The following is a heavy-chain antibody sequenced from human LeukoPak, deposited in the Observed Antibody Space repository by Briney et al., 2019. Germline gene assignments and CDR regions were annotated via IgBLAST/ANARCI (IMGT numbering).Heavy chain of an antibody. Sequence: SETLSLTCAVSGGSISSGGYSWSWIRQPPGKGLEWIGCIYHSGSTYYNPSLKSRITISVDTSKNQFSLKLISVTAADTAVYYCARKASIRGGFHWGQGTLVTVSS. J-gene: IGHJ4*02. CDR2: IYHSGST. V-gene: IGHV4-30-2*01. CDR3: ARKASIRGGFH. CDR1: GGSISSGGYS. D-gene: IGHD2-2*01.